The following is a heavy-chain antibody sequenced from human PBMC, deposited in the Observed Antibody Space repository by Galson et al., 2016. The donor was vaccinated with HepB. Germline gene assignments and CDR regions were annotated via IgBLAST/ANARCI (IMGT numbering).Heavy chain of an antibody. Sequence: SLRLSCAASGFTVSNNYMSWVRQPPGKGLEWVSLIYSGGGTLYADSVKGRFTISRDNSKNTLYLQMNNLRAEDTAVYYCARDGNADSPWGPGTLVTVSS. J-gene: IGHJ5*02. CDR3: ARDGNADSP. CDR1: GFTVSNNY. D-gene: IGHD4-23*01. V-gene: IGHV3-53*01. CDR2: IYSGGGT.